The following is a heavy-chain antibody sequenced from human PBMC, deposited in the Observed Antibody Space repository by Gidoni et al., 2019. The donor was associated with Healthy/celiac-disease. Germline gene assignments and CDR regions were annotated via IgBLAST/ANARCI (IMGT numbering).Heavy chain of an antibody. J-gene: IGHJ3*02. CDR3: ARIVVVKKNAFDI. V-gene: IGHV1-8*01. CDR1: GYTFTSYD. D-gene: IGHD3-22*01. Sequence: QVQLVQSGAEVKKPGASVKVSCKASGYTFTSYDINWVRPATGQGLEWMGWMNPNSGNPGYAQKFQGRVTMTRNTSISTAYMELSSLRSEDTAVYYCARIVVVKKNAFDIWGQGTMVTVSS. CDR2: MNPNSGNP.